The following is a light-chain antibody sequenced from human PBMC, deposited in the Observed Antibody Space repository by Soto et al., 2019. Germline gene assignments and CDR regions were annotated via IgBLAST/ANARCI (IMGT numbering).Light chain of an antibody. V-gene: IGKV2-28*01. CDR3: MQALQIPWT. Sequence: DIVMTQSPLSLPVTPGEPASISCRSSQSLLHSNGYNYLDWYLQKPGQSPQLLIYLGSNRASGVPDRFSGSGSGTDFTLKISRVEAEDVGVYYCMQALQIPWTFGQGTKVEIE. CDR1: QSLLHSNGYNY. CDR2: LGS. J-gene: IGKJ1*01.